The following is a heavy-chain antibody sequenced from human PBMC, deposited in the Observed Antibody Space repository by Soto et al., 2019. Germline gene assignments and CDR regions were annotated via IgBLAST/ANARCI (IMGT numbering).Heavy chain of an antibody. CDR1: GFTFSSYA. J-gene: IGHJ4*02. D-gene: IGHD3-22*01. V-gene: IGHV3-30-3*01. CDR3: ARGYYYDSSGRLDY. CDR2: ISYDGSNK. Sequence: QVQLVESGGGVVQPGRSLRLSCAASGFTFSSYAMHWVRQAPGKGLEWVAVISYDGSNKYYADSVKGRFTISRDNSKNTLYLQMNSLRAEDTAVYYCARGYYYDSSGRLDYWGQATLVTVSS.